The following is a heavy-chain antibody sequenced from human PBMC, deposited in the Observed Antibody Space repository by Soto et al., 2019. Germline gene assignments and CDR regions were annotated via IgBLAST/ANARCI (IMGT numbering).Heavy chain of an antibody. CDR3: SAAADYNWFDP. CDR1: EFTFSTYA. CDR2: IAFDGANR. D-gene: IGHD6-13*01. Sequence: GGSLRLSCAASEFTFSTYAMHWVRQAPGKGLEWVAVIAFDGANRYYADSVKGRSTISRDNSKNTLYLQMNSLRAEDTAVYYCSAAADYNWFDPWGQGTLVTVSS. J-gene: IGHJ5*02. V-gene: IGHV3-30-3*01.